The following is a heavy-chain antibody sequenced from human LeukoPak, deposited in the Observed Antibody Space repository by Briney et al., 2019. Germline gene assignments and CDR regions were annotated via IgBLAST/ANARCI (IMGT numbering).Heavy chain of an antibody. V-gene: IGHV5-51*01. J-gene: IGHJ5*02. CDR2: IYPGDSDT. CDR1: GYSFTSYW. CDR3: ARRALDSSSWYYPRTYNWFDP. Sequence: GESLKISCKGSGYSFTSYWIGWVRQMPGKGLEWMGIIYPGDSDTRYSPSFQGQVTISADKSISTAYLQWSSQKASDTAMYYCARRALDSSSWYYPRTYNWFDPWGQGTLVTVSS. D-gene: IGHD6-13*01.